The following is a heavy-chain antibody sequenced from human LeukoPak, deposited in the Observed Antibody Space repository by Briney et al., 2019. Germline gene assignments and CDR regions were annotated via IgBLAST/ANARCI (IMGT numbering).Heavy chain of an antibody. V-gene: IGHV1-18*01. D-gene: IGHD5-18*01. CDR1: GYTFTNYN. CDR3: ARKHDEDTARGGYGY. CDR2: ISAYNGNT. J-gene: IGHJ4*02. Sequence: GASVKVSCKASGYTFTNYNINWVRQAPGQGLEWMGWISAYNGNTNYAQKLQGRVTMTTDTSTSTAYMELRSLRSDDTAVYYCARKHDEDTARGGYGYWGQGTLVTVSS.